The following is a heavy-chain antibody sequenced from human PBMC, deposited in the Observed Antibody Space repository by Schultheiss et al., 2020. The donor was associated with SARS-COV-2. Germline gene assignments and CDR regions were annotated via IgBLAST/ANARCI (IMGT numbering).Heavy chain of an antibody. D-gene: IGHD2-2*01. V-gene: IGHV4-59*08. CDR1: GGAISIHS. CDR2: IYYSGST. J-gene: IGHJ6*03. CDR3: ARTYCSSTSCLYGYYYYYMDV. Sequence: SQTLSLTCTVSGGAISIHSWSWIRQHPGKGLEWIGYIYYSGSTNYNPSLKSRVTISVDTSKNQFSLKLSSVTAADTAVYYCARTYCSSTSCLYGYYYYYMDVWGKGTTVTVSS.